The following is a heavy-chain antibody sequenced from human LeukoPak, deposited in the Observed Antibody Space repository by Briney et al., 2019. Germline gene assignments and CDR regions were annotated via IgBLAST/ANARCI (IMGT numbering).Heavy chain of an antibody. CDR2: MKQDASEE. Sequence: GGSLRLSCAASGFTFSSYWMSWVRQAPGKGLEWVANMKQDASEEHYVDSVKGRFTISRDNAKNSLYLQMNSLRAEDTAVYYCARDPLGDSYGSTAAYFQHWGQGTLVTVSS. V-gene: IGHV3-7*01. D-gene: IGHD5-18*01. J-gene: IGHJ1*01. CDR3: ARDPLGDSYGSTAAYFQH. CDR1: GFTFSSYW.